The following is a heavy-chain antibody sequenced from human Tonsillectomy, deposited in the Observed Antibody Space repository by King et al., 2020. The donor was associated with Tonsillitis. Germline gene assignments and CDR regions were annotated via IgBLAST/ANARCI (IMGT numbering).Heavy chain of an antibody. D-gene: IGHD3-3*01. Sequence: VQLVESGGGLVQPGGSLRLSCSASGFTFSSYSMNWVRQAPGKGLEWSSYITSTINSIYYADSVRGRFTISRDNAKKTLYLQMNSLRAEDTAVYFCARGEQYFDFWSGYNYFDAWGQGTLVTVSS. J-gene: IGHJ4*02. V-gene: IGHV3-48*01. CDR2: ITSTINSI. CDR1: GFTFSSYS. CDR3: ARGEQYFDFWSGYNYFDA.